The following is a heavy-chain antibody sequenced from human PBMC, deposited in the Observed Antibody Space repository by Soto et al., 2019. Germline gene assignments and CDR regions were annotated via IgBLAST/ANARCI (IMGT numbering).Heavy chain of an antibody. D-gene: IGHD3-10*01. CDR2: MYHSGST. Sequence: SETLSLTYAVSGGSISRGGYSLSWIRQPPGKGLEWIGYMYHSGSTYYNPSLKSRVTISIDRSKNQFSLKLSSVTAADTAVYYCARRYGGAFAIPGQGTMVTVSS. CDR3: ARRYGGAFAI. J-gene: IGHJ3*02. V-gene: IGHV4-30-2*01. CDR1: GGSISRGGYS.